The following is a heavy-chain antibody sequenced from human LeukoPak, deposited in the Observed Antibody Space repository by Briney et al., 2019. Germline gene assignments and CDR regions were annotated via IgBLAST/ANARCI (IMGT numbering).Heavy chain of an antibody. D-gene: IGHD3-22*01. V-gene: IGHV1-2*02. CDR2: INPNSGGT. Sequence: ASVKVSCKASGYTFTGYYIHWVRQAPGQGPEWMGWINPNSGGTNYAQKFQGRVTMTRDTSISTAYMELSRLRSDDTAVYYCARSGSGYYLFFDYWGQGTLVTVSS. CDR3: ARSGSGYYLFFDY. J-gene: IGHJ4*02. CDR1: GYTFTGYY.